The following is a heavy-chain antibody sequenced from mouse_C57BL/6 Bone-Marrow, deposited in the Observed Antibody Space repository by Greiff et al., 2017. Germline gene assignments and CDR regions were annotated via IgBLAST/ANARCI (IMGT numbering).Heavy chain of an antibody. V-gene: IGHV5-4*03. D-gene: IGHD2-4*01. CDR3: ARVYDYDYY. Sequence: EVMLVESGGGLVKPGGSLKLSCAASGFTFSSYAMSWVRQTPEKRLEWVATISDGGSYTYYPDNVKGRFTISRDNAKNNLYLQMSHLKSEDTAMYYCARVYDYDYYWGQGTTRTVSS. J-gene: IGHJ2*01. CDR1: GFTFSSYA. CDR2: ISDGGSYT.